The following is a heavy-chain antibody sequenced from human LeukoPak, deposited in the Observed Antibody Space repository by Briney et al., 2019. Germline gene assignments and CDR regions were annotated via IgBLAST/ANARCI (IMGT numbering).Heavy chain of an antibody. J-gene: IGHJ4*02. D-gene: IGHD5-18*01. Sequence: GASVKVSCKASGYIFSIYAMIWVRQAPGQGLELMGWINTNTGNPTYAQGFTGRFVFSLDTSVSTAYLQISSLKAEDTAVYYCASLNYSYGRIFDFWGQGSLVTVSS. V-gene: IGHV7-4-1*02. CDR1: GYIFSIYA. CDR2: INTNTGNP. CDR3: ASLNYSYGRIFDF.